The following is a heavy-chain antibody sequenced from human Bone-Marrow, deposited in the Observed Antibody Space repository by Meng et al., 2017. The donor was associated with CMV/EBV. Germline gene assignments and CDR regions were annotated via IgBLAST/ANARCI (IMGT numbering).Heavy chain of an antibody. J-gene: IGHJ5*02. D-gene: IGHD2-2*01. CDR1: GGSFSGYY. CDR2: INHSGST. V-gene: IGHV4-34*01. CDR3: ARVQYQLLSGVSGFDP. Sequence: SETLSLTCAVYGGSFSGYYWSWIRQPPGKGLEWIGEINHSGSTNYNPSLKSRVTISVDTSKNQFSLMLRSVTAADTAVYYCARVQYQLLSGVSGFDPWGQGTLVTVSS.